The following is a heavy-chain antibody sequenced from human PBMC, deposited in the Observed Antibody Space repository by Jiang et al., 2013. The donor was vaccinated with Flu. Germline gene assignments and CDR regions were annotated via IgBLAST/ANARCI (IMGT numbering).Heavy chain of an antibody. Sequence: SLTCAVSGDSVSSARCWTWVRQPPGKGLEWIGGMYHGGSTNYNPSLKSRVTISVDKSKNQFSLRLTSVTAADTAVYYCARDPSGAVKGAFDIWGQGTMVTVSS. CDR3: ARDPSGAVKGAFDI. CDR2: MYHGGST. CDR1: GDSVSSARC. D-gene: IGHD2-8*02. J-gene: IGHJ3*02. V-gene: IGHV4-4*02.